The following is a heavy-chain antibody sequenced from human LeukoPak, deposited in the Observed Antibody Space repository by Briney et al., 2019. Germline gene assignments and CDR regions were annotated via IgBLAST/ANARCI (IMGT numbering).Heavy chain of an antibody. D-gene: IGHD6-19*01. CDR1: GGTFRSYA. CDR3: ARGRLVAGYYFDY. V-gene: IGHV1-69*06. CDR2: IIPIFGTA. Sequence: SVKVSCKASGGTFRSYAISWVRQAPGQGLEWMGGIIPIFGTANYAQKFQGRVTITADKSTSTAYMELSSLRSEDTAVYYCARGRLVAGYYFDYWGQGTLVTVSS. J-gene: IGHJ4*02.